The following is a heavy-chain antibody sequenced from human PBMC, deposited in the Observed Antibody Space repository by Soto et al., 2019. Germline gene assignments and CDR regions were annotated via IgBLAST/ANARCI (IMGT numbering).Heavy chain of an antibody. J-gene: IGHJ6*02. CDR1: GFTFGDYA. Sequence: GGSLRLSCTASGFTFGDYAMSWFRQAPGKGLEWVGFIRSKAYGGTTEYAASVKGRFTISRDDSKSIAYLQMNSLKTEDTAVYYCTRVGEILYYYGMDVWGQGTTVTVSS. V-gene: IGHV3-49*03. CDR2: IRSKAYGGTT. D-gene: IGHD3-10*01. CDR3: TRVGEILYYYGMDV.